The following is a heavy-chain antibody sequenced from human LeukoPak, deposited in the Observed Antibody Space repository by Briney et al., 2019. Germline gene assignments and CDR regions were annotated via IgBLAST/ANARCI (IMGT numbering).Heavy chain of an antibody. V-gene: IGHV3-23*01. Sequence: PRGSLRLSCAASGFTFSSYEMNWVRQAPGKGLEWVSAISGSGGSIYYADSVKGRFTISRDNSKNTLYLQMNSLRAEDTAVYYCAKVSAAARFDYRGQGNLGTVSS. J-gene: IGHJ4*02. CDR1: GFTFSSYE. CDR2: ISGSGGSI. D-gene: IGHD2-15*01. CDR3: AKVSAAARFDY.